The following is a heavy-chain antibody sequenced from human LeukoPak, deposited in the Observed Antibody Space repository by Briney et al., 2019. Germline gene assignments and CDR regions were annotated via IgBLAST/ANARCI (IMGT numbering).Heavy chain of an antibody. CDR2: IVVGSGNT. CDR3: AASPPLNSGSYNYFDY. V-gene: IGHV1-58*01. CDR1: GFTFTSSA. J-gene: IGHJ4*02. Sequence: TSVKVSYKASGFTFTSSAVQWVRQARGQRLEWIGWIVVGSGNTNYAQKFQERVTITRDMSTSTAYMELSSLRSEDTAVYYCAASPPLNSGSYNYFDYWGQGTLVTVSS. D-gene: IGHD1-26*01.